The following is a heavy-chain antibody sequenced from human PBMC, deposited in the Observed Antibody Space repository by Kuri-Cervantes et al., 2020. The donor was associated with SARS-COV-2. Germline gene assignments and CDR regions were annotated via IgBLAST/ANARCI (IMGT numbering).Heavy chain of an antibody. CDR1: GFTFSDYY. CDR3: AHIGGYSGYDPDY. CDR2: IRYDGSNK. V-gene: IGHV3-30*02. Sequence: GGSLRLSCAASGFTFSDYYMSWIRQAPGKGLEWVAFIRYDGSNKYYADSVKGRFTISRDNSKNTLYLQMNSLRAEDTAVYYCAHIGGYSGYDPDYWGQGTLVTVSS. D-gene: IGHD5-12*01. J-gene: IGHJ4*02.